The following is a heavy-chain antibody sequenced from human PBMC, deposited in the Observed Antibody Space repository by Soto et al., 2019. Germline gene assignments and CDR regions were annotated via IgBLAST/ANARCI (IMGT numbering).Heavy chain of an antibody. D-gene: IGHD3-16*01. CDR2: ISAYNGNT. CDR3: SRGGTPFDY. V-gene: IGHV1-18*01. Sequence: QVQLVQSGAEVKKPGASVKVSCKASGYTFTNFGISWVRQAPGQGLEWMGWISAYNGNTNYAQKFQGRVTMTTDTSTSTAYMEVRSVTVADTAVYYCSRGGTPFDYWGQGTLVTVSS. J-gene: IGHJ4*02. CDR1: GYTFTNFG.